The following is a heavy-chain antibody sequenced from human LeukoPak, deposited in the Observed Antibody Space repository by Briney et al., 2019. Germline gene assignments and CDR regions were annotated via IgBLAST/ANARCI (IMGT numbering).Heavy chain of an antibody. CDR2: ISGSDGST. CDR1: GFSFSSFG. V-gene: IGHV3-23*01. Sequence: PGGSLRLSCAASGFSFSSFGMSWVRQAPGKGLEWVSRISGSDGSTDYADSVKGRFTISRDNSKNTLYLQMNSLRAEDTAIYYCAKFYRATRGPCDSWGQGPLVPVSS. D-gene: IGHD2-8*02. CDR3: AKFYRATRGPCDS. J-gene: IGHJ4*02.